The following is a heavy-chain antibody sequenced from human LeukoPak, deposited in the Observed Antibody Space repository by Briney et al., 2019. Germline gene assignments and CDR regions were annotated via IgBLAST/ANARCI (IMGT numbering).Heavy chain of an antibody. V-gene: IGHV1-2*02. CDR2: INPNSGGT. Sequence: GASVKVSCKASGYTFNTYGITWVRQAPGQGLEWMGWINPNSGGTNYAQKFQGRVTMTRDTSISTAYMELSRLRSDDTAVYYCARVWPWLVQSYFDYWGQGTLVTVSS. J-gene: IGHJ4*02. CDR1: GYTFNTYG. D-gene: IGHD6-19*01. CDR3: ARVWPWLVQSYFDY.